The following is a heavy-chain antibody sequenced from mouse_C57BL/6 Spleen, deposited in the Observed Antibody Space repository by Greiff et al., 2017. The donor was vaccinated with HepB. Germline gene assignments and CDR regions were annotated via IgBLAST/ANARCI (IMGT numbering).Heavy chain of an antibody. CDR2: IRLKSDNYAT. J-gene: IGHJ1*03. D-gene: IGHD4-1*01. CDR1: GFTFSNYW. CDR3: TDGKYFDV. V-gene: IGHV6-3*01. Sequence: EVKLVESGGGLVQPGGSMKLSCVASGFTFSNYWMNWVRQSPEKGLEWVAQIRLKSDNYATHYAESVKGRFTISRDDSKSSVYLQMNNLRAEDTGIYYCTDGKYFDVWGTGTTVTVSS.